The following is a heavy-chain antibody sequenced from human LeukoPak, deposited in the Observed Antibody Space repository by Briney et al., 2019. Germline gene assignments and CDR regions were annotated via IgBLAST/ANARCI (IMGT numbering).Heavy chain of an antibody. D-gene: IGHD1-7*01. V-gene: IGHV1-2*02. J-gene: IGHJ3*02. CDR1: GYTFTGYY. CDR2: INPKSGGT. CDR3: VKDIPRQGELLDGFDI. Sequence: ASVKVSCKASGYTFTGYYMHWVRQAPGQGLEWMGWINPKSGGTNYAQKFQGRVTMTRDTSISTAYMELSKLRSDDTAVYYCVKDIPRQGELLDGFDIWGQGTMVTVSS.